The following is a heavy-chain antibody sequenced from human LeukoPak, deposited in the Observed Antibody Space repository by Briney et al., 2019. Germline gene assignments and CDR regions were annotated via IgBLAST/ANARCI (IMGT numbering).Heavy chain of an antibody. CDR3: ARGFRFPYAFDI. D-gene: IGHD3-16*02. CDR2: IYTSGST. Sequence: PSETLSLTCTVSGGSISSGSYYWSWIRQPAGKGLEWIGRIYTSGSTNYHPSLKSRVTISVDTSKNQFSLKLSSVTAADTAVDYCARGFRFPYAFDILAKRQWSPSLQ. CDR1: GGSISSGSYY. J-gene: IGHJ3*02. V-gene: IGHV4-61*02.